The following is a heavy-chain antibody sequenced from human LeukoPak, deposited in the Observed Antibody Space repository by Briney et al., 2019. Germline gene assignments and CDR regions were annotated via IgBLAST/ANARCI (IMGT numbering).Heavy chain of an antibody. J-gene: IGHJ4*02. CDR3: AREAGDTEFDY. CDR1: GFTFSSYA. V-gene: IGHV3-30*04. D-gene: IGHD6-25*01. CDR2: ISYDGSNK. Sequence: GGSLRLSCAASGFTFSSYAMHWVRQAPGKGLEWVAVISYDGSNKYYADSVKGRFTISRDNSKNTLYLQMNSLRAEDTAVYYCAREAGDTEFDYWGQGTLVTVSS.